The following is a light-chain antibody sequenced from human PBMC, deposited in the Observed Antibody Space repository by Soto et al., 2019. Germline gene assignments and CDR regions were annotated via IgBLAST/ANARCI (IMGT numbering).Light chain of an antibody. CDR2: AAS. V-gene: IGKV3-15*01. J-gene: IGKJ2*01. CDR3: QQYNNWPPYT. Sequence: EVVMTQSPATLSVSPGERATLSCRASQSVSSNLAWFQQKPGQGPRLLIYAASTRATGIPARFSGSGSGTEFTLTISSLQSEDFAVYYCQQYNNWPPYTFGQGTKLEIK. CDR1: QSVSSN.